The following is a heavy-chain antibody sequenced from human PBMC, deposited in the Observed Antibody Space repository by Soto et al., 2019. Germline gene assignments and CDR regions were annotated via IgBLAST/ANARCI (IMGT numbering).Heavy chain of an antibody. Sequence: EVQLVESGGGLVQPGGSLRLSCAASGFTFSAYWMTWVRQAPGKGLEWVANIRQDGGEKYYLDSVKGRFTISRDNAKNSLYLQMNSLRAEDTAVYYCATIGTGTTLGIVHYYMDVWGKGTTVTVSS. J-gene: IGHJ6*03. D-gene: IGHD1-1*01. CDR3: ATIGTGTTLGIVHYYMDV. CDR2: IRQDGGEK. V-gene: IGHV3-7*01. CDR1: GFTFSAYW.